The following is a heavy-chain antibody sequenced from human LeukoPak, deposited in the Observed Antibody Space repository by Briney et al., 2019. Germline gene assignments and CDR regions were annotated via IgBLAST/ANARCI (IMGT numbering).Heavy chain of an antibody. CDR1: GFTVSTNY. J-gene: IGHJ5*02. CDR3: ARVVTPRYCSTTSCYWKGWFDP. Sequence: QSGGSLRLSCAASGFTVSTNYMSWVRQAPGKGLEWVSVSYSGGSSYYGDSVKGRCTICRDDSKNTLYLQLNSLGSADTAVYYCARVVTPRYCSTTSCYWKGWFDPWGQGTLVTVSS. D-gene: IGHD2-2*01. CDR2: SYSGGSS. V-gene: IGHV3-53*05.